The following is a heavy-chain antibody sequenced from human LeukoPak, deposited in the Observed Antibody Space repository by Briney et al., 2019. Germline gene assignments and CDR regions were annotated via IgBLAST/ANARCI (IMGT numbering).Heavy chain of an antibody. D-gene: IGHD2-21*01. J-gene: IGHJ4*02. V-gene: IGHV5-51*01. CDR1: GYNFSSYW. CDR3: ARQNSRAIDY. CDR2: IYPGDYDS. Sequence: GESLKISCKASGYNFSSYWIGWVRQMPRKGLEWMGIIYPGDYDSRYSPSFQGQVTISADKSISTAYLQWSSLKASDTAMYYCARQNSRAIDYWGQGTLVTVSS.